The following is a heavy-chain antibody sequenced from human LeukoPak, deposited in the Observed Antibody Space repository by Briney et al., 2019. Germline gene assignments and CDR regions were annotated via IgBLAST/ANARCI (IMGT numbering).Heavy chain of an antibody. D-gene: IGHD3-22*01. CDR2: ISYDGSNR. V-gene: IGHV3-30-3*01. CDR3: AKGSHYYDSSGYYDY. Sequence: GGSLRLSCAASGFTFSSYAMHWVRQAPGKGLEWVAVISYDGSNRYYADSVKGRFTISRDNSKNTLYLQMNSLRAEDTALYYCAKGSHYYDSSGYYDYRGQGTLVTVSS. J-gene: IGHJ4*02. CDR1: GFTFSSYA.